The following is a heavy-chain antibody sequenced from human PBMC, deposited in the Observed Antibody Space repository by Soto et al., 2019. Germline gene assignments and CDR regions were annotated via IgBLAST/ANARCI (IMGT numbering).Heavy chain of an antibody. CDR3: ARDELTVTTHYYYGLDV. Sequence: PSQTLSLTCAISGDSVSSNSAAWNWIRQSPSRDLEWLGRTYYRSKWYNDYAVSVKSRITINPDTSKNQFSLQLNSVTPEDTAVYYCARDELTVTTHYYYGLDVWGQGTTVSVTS. V-gene: IGHV6-1*01. J-gene: IGHJ6*02. CDR1: GDSVSSNSAA. D-gene: IGHD4-17*01. CDR2: TYYRSKWYN.